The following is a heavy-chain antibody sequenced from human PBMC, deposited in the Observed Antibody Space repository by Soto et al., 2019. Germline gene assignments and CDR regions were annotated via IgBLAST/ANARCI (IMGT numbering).Heavy chain of an antibody. J-gene: IGHJ6*01. V-gene: IGHV5-10-1*01. CDR2: IDPSDSYT. D-gene: IGHD2-15*01. CDR1: GYSFSNYW. Sequence: GESLKISCKGSGYSFSNYWISWVRQMPGKGLEWMGRIDPSDSYTNYSPSFHGHVTISADKSISTAYLQWTRLKASDTAMYYCASSVKAEYYGMDVWGQGTSVTVSS. CDR3: ASSVKAEYYGMDV.